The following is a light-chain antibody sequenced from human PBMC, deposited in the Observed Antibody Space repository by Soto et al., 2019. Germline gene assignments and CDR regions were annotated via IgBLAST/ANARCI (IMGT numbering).Light chain of an antibody. J-gene: IGKJ4*01. V-gene: IGKV4-1*01. CDR1: QSVLYSSNNKNY. CDR2: GAS. Sequence: EIVITQSPDSLAVSLGERATINCKSIQSVLYSSNNKNYLAWYQQKPGQAPRLLIYGASNRATGIPDRFSGSGSGTDFTLTISRLEPEDFAVYYCQQYGSSPLLTFGGGTKVDI. CDR3: QQYGSSPLLT.